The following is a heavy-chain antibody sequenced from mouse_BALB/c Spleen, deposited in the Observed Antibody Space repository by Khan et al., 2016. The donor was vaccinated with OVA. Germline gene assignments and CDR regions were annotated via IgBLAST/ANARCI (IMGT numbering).Heavy chain of an antibody. CDR3: ARSNCVSYTFAY. Sequence: QVQLQQSGAELARPGASVKLSCKASGYTFTDYYINWVKQSTGQGLEWIGEIAPGSGDTYYNEKFKGKATLTADKSSSTAYMQLSSLTSEASAVYYCARSNCVSYTFAYWGQGTLVTISA. V-gene: IGHV1-77*01. CDR1: GYTFTDYY. J-gene: IGHJ3*01. D-gene: IGHD1-1*01. CDR2: IAPGSGDT.